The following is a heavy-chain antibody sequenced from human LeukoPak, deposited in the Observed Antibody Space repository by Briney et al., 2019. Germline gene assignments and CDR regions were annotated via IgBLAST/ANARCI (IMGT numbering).Heavy chain of an antibody. D-gene: IGHD6-19*01. Sequence: SETLSLTCTVSGGSISSHYWSWIRQPPGKGLEWIGYIYYSGSTNYNPSLKSRVTISVDTSKNQFSLKLSSVTAADTAVYYCARGAVAGTVIWGQEPWSPSPQ. J-gene: IGHJ4*01. CDR1: GGSISSHY. CDR3: ARGAVAGTVI. CDR2: IYYSGST. V-gene: IGHV4-59*11.